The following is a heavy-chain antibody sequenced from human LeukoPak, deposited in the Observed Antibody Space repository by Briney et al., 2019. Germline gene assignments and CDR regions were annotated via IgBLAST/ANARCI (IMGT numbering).Heavy chain of an antibody. J-gene: IGHJ6*02. D-gene: IGHD3-10*01. V-gene: IGHV4-59*08. CDR3: ARHSLVASGTYYYGMDV. CDR2: IYFSGAT. CDR1: GGSISSYY. Sequence: SETLSLSCTVSGGSISSYYWSWIRQPPGKGLEWFGYIYFSGATNYNPSLKSRVTISVDTSKNQFSLRLSSVTAADTAVYHCARHSLVASGTYYYGMDVWGQGITVTVSS.